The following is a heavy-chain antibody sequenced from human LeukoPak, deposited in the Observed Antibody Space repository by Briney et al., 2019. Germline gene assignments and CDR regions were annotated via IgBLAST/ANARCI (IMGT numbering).Heavy chain of an antibody. V-gene: IGHV3-7*01. Sequence: GGSLRLSCAASGLTFSSYWMSWVRQAPGKGLEWVANIKQDGSEKYYVDSVKGRFTISRDNAKNSLYLQMNSLRAEDTAVYYCARVGSQYYFDYWGQGTLVTVSS. CDR2: IKQDGSEK. CDR3: ARVGSQYYFDY. CDR1: GLTFSSYW. J-gene: IGHJ4*02. D-gene: IGHD3-10*01.